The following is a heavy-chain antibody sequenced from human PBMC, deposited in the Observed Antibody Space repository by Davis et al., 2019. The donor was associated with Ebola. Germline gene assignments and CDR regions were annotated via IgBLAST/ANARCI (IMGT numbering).Heavy chain of an antibody. CDR3: AKDHGIVAAGTGRYGMDV. CDR1: GFTFRSYA. D-gene: IGHD6-13*01. CDR2: ISGSGGST. V-gene: IGHV3-23*01. J-gene: IGHJ6*02. Sequence: GESLKISCAASGFTFRSYAMSWVRQAPGKGLEWVSAISGSGGSTYYADSVKGRFTISRDNSKNTLYLQMNSLRAEDTAVYYCAKDHGIVAAGTGRYGMDVWGQGTTVTVSS.